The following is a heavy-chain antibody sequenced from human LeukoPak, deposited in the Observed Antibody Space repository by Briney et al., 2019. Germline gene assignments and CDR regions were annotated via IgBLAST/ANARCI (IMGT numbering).Heavy chain of an antibody. CDR2: INPNSGGT. V-gene: IGHV1-2*02. D-gene: IGHD3-16*02. CDR1: GYTFTAYY. Sequence: ASVKVSCKASGYTFTAYYMHWVRQAPGQGLEWMGWINPNSGGTNYAQKFQGRVTMTRDTSISTAYMELSRLRSDDTAVYYCARAQPQGYYDYVWGSYRGYYFDYWGQGTLVTVSS. CDR3: ARAQPQGYYDYVWGSYRGYYFDY. J-gene: IGHJ4*02.